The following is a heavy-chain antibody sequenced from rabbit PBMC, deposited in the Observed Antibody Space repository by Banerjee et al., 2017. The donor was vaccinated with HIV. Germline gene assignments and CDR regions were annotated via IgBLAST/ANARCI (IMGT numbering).Heavy chain of an antibody. V-gene: IGHV1S45*01. J-gene: IGHJ4*01. Sequence: QEQLVESGGGLVQPGGSLKLSCTVSGFDFSSYGVSWVRQAPGKGLEWIACINSNTGNTVYASWAKGPFTISKTSSTTVTLQMTSLTAADTATYFCASGYSDVYFNLWGPGTLVTVS. CDR1: GFDFSSYG. D-gene: IGHD1-1*01. CDR2: INSNTGNT. CDR3: ASGYSDVYFNL.